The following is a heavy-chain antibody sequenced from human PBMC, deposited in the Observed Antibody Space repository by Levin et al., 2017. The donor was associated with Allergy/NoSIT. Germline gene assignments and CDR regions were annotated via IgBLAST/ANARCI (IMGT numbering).Heavy chain of an antibody. CDR3: AKNPEYYYDSSGYYLDY. CDR1: GFTFSSYA. D-gene: IGHD3-22*01. V-gene: IGHV3-23*01. J-gene: IGHJ4*02. Sequence: GESLKISCAASGFTFSSYAMSWVRQAPGKGLEWVSAISGSGGSTYYADSVKGRFTISRDNSKNTLYLQMNSLRAEDTAVYYCAKNPEYYYDSSGYYLDYWGQGTLVTVSS. CDR2: ISGSGGST.